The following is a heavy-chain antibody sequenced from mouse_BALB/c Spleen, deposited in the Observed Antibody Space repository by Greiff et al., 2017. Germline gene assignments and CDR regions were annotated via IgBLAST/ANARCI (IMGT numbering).Heavy chain of an antibody. CDR2: ISYSGST. CDR3: ARGALYAMDY. CDR1: GYSITSDYA. V-gene: IGHV3-2*02. Sequence: EVKLQESGPGLVKPSQSLSLTCTVTGYSITSDYAWNWIRQFPGNKLEWMGYISYSGSTSYNPSLKSRISITRDTSKNQFFLQLNSVTTEDTATYYCARGALYAMDYWGQGTSVTVSS. J-gene: IGHJ4*01.